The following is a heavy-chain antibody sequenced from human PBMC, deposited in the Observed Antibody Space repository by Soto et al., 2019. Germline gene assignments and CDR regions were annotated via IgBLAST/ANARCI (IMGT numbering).Heavy chain of an antibody. J-gene: IGHJ3*02. CDR1: GFTFSSYG. CDR3: AKDAAFDI. Sequence: LRLSCAASGFTFSSYGMHWVRQAPGKGLEWVAVISYDGSNKYYADSVKGRFTISRDNSKNTLYLQMNSLRAEDTAVYYCAKDAAFDIWGQGTMVTVSS. V-gene: IGHV3-30*18. CDR2: ISYDGSNK.